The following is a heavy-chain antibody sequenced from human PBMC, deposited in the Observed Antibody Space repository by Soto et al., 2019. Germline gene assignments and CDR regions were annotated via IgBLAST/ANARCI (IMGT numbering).Heavy chain of an antibody. CDR3: ARVGVLGGYYFYYYMDF. CDR1: GDSVSSNSAA. Sequence: SQTLSLTCAISGDSVSSNSAAWNWIRQSPSRGLEWLGRTYYRSKWYNDYAVSVKSRITINTDTSKNQFSLQLNSVTPEDTAVYYCARVGVLGGYYFYYYMDFWGKGSTVTVS. J-gene: IGHJ6*03. D-gene: IGHD3-10*01. V-gene: IGHV6-1*01. CDR2: TYYRSKWYN.